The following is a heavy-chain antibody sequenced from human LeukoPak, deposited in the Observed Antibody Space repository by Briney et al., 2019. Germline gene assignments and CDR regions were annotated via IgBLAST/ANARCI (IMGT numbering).Heavy chain of an antibody. CDR1: GYTFTSYG. CDR3: ARDRGYSGYDPNFDY. Sequence: ASVKVSCKASGYTFTSYGISWVRQAPGQGLEWMGWISAYNGNTNYAQKLQGRVTMTTDTSTSTAYMELRSLRSDDTAVYYCARDRGYSGYDPNFDYWGQGTLVTVSS. V-gene: IGHV1-18*01. CDR2: ISAYNGNT. D-gene: IGHD5-12*01. J-gene: IGHJ4*02.